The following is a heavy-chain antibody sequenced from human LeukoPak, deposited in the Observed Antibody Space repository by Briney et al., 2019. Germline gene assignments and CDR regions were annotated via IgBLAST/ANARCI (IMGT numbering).Heavy chain of an antibody. V-gene: IGHV1-3*03. Sequence: ASVKVSCKASGGTFSSYAISWVRQAPGQRLEWMGWINAGNGNTKYSQEFQGRVTITRDTSASTAYMELSSLRSEDMAVYYCARTRGYDSSGYYYLDYWGQGTLVTVSS. J-gene: IGHJ4*02. CDR2: INAGNGNT. CDR3: ARTRGYDSSGYYYLDY. CDR1: GGTFSSYA. D-gene: IGHD3-22*01.